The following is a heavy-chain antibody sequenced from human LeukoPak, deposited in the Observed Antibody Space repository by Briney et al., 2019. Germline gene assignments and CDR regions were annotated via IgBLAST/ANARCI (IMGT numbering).Heavy chain of an antibody. J-gene: IGHJ4*02. CDR2: IYYSGST. V-gene: IGHV4-31*03. CDR1: GGSISSGGYY. Sequence: SETLSLTCTVSGGSISSGGYYWSWIRQHPGKGLEWIGYIYYSGSTDYNPSLKSRVTISVDTSKNQFSLKLSSVTAADTAVYYCARGDYYDSSGPFDYWGQGTLVTVSS. D-gene: IGHD3-22*01. CDR3: ARGDYYDSSGPFDY.